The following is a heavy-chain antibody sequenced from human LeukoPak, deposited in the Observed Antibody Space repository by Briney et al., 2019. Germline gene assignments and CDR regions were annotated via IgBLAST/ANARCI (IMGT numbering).Heavy chain of an antibody. V-gene: IGHV3-33*01. CDR1: GFTFSNYD. CDR3: ARERYSYGQDDAFDI. D-gene: IGHD5-18*01. CDR2: IWYDGSNK. J-gene: IGHJ3*02. Sequence: PGGSLRLSCAASGFTFSNYDMHWVRRAPDKGLEWVAVIWYDGSNKYYADSVKGRFTISRDISKNTLNLQMNSLRVEDTAVYYCARERYSYGQDDAFDIWGQGTMVTVSS.